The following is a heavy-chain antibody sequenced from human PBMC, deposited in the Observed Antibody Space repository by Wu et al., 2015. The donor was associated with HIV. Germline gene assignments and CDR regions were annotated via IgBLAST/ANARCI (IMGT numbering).Heavy chain of an antibody. Sequence: QVQLVQSGAEVKKPGASVKVSCKASGYTFTSYGFSWVRQAPGQGLEWMGWISAYNGNTNYAQKLQGRVTMTTDTSTSTAYMEMRSLRSEDTAVYYCARISLGYRTYPYYFYGMDIWGQGTTVTVSS. V-gene: IGHV1-18*01. CDR2: ISAYNGNT. J-gene: IGHJ6*02. CDR1: GYTFTSYG. CDR3: ARISLGYRTYPYYFYGMDI. D-gene: IGHD5-18*01.